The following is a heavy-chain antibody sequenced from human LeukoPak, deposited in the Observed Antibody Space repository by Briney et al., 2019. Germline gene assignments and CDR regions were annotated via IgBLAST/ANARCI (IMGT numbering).Heavy chain of an antibody. D-gene: IGHD5-18*01. J-gene: IGHJ4*02. Sequence: GGSLRLSCAASGFTFSSYWMIWVRQAPGTGLEWVANIKQDGSEKYYVDSVKGRFTISRDNAKNSLYLQMNSLRAEDTAVYYCARDPDTAMVLDYWGQGTLVTVSS. CDR2: IKQDGSEK. CDR1: GFTFSSYW. CDR3: ARDPDTAMVLDY. V-gene: IGHV3-7*01.